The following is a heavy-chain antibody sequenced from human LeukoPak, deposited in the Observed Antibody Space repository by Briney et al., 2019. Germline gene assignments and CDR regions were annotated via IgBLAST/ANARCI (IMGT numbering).Heavy chain of an antibody. J-gene: IGHJ6*03. CDR2: IRQDGNEK. CDR1: GFTFSNFW. Sequence: GGSLRLSCAASGFTFSNFWMSWVRQAPGKGLEWVANIRQDGNEKYYVDSLKGRFTISRDNAKNSVYLQMSSLRAEDTAVYYCARVGEEYYYYYYMDVWGKGTTVTVSS. CDR3: ARVGEEYYYYYYMDV. D-gene: IGHD3-10*01. V-gene: IGHV3-7*01.